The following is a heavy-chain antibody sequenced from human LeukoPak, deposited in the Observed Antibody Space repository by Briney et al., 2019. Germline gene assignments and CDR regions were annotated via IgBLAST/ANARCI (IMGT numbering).Heavy chain of an antibody. V-gene: IGHV4-30-2*01. D-gene: IGHD3-3*01. Sequence: SQTLSLTCTVSGGSISSGGYSWSWIRQPPGKGLEWIGYIYHSGTTYYNPSLKSRVTISVDRSKNLFSLKLSSVTAADTAVYYCARDPITIFGVVPSRYFDLWGRGTLVTVSS. J-gene: IGHJ2*01. CDR3: ARDPITIFGVVPSRYFDL. CDR2: IYHSGTT. CDR1: GGSISSGGYS.